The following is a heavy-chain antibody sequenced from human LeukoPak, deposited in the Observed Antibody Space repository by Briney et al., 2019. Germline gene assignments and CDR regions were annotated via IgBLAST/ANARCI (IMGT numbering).Heavy chain of an antibody. CDR2: ISSSSSYI. V-gene: IGHV3-21*01. CDR1: GFTFSSYS. J-gene: IGHJ4*02. D-gene: IGHD3-9*01. CDR3: AKDQRRYYDILTGIFDY. Sequence: GGSLRLSCAASGFTFSSYSMNWVRQAPGKGLEWVSSISSSSSYIYYADSVKGRFTISRDNAKNSLYLQMNSLRAEDTAVYYCAKDQRRYYDILTGIFDYWGQGTLVTVSS.